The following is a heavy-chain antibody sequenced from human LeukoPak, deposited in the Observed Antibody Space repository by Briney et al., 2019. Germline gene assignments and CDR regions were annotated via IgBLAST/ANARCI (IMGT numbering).Heavy chain of an antibody. CDR1: GFNFSNYW. D-gene: IGHD5-18*01. J-gene: IGHJ4*02. CDR2: INRDGSEK. CDR3: ARRRGYSYGRNTYYFDY. Sequence: QTGGSLRLSCAASGFNFSNYWMSWVRQTPGKGLEWVANINRDGSEKYYVDSVEGQFTISRDNAKTSLFLQMNSLRVEDTAVYYCARRRGYSYGRNTYYFDYWGQGTLVTVSS. V-gene: IGHV3-7*03.